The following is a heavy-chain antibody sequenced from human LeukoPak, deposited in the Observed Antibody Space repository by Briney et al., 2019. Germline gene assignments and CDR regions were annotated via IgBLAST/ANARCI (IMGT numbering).Heavy chain of an antibody. J-gene: IGHJ6*04. V-gene: IGHV3-48*03. CDR1: GFTFSSYA. Sequence: GGSLTLSCAASGFTFSSYAMSWEPPAPGKGGVGVSYISSRGSTIYYADSVKGRFPISRDNAKNSLYLQMNSLRAEDTAVYYCAEVGITMIGGVWGKGTTVTISS. CDR2: ISSRGSTI. D-gene: IGHD3-10*02. CDR3: AEVGITMIGGV.